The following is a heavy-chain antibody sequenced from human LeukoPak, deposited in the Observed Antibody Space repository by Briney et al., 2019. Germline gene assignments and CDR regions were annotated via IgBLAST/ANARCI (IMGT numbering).Heavy chain of an antibody. Sequence: SETLSLTCAVYGGSFSGYYWSWIRQPPGKGLEWIGEINHSGSTNYNPSLKSRVTISVDTSKNQFSLKLSSVTAADTAVYYCAADIVVVPAAMGHGAFDIWGQGTMVTVSS. CDR2: INHSGST. D-gene: IGHD2-2*01. CDR3: AADIVVVPAAMGHGAFDI. V-gene: IGHV4-34*01. J-gene: IGHJ3*02. CDR1: GGSFSGYY.